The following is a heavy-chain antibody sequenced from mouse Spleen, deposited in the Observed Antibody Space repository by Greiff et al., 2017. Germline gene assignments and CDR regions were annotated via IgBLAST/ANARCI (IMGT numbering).Heavy chain of an antibody. V-gene: IGHV1-5*01. Sequence: EVQLQQSGTVLARPGASVKMSCKTSGYTFTSYWMHWVKQRPGQGLEWIGAIYPGNSDTSYNQKFKGKAKLTAVTSASTAYMELSSLTNEDSAVYYCTLITTVVAPYYAMDYWGQGTSVTVSS. CDR2: IYPGNSDT. CDR3: TLITTVVAPYYAMDY. J-gene: IGHJ4*01. CDR1: GYTFTSYW. D-gene: IGHD1-1*01.